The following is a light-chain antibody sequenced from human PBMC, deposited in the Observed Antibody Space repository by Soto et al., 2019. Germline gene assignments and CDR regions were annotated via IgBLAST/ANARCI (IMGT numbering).Light chain of an antibody. CDR3: QQYNVWPRT. Sequence: EIVMTQSPATLSVSPGERATLSCRASQSVSSNLAWYQQKPGQAPRLLIYGASTRATGIPARFSGSGSGTEFTLTISSLQSEDFAFYYCQQYNVWPRTFGHGTKVEVK. V-gene: IGKV3-15*01. CDR1: QSVSSN. CDR2: GAS. J-gene: IGKJ1*01.